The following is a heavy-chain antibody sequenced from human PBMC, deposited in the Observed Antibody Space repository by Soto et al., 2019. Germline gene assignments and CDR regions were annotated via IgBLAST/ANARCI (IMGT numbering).Heavy chain of an antibody. V-gene: IGHV6-1*01. CDR1: GDSVSSNNAA. CDR3: YGGSGSYFDGIDV. CDR2: TYYRSKWYN. D-gene: IGHD3-10*01. J-gene: IGHJ4*02. Sequence: SQTLSLTCAISGDSVSSNNAAWNWIRQSPSRGLEWLGRTYYRSKWYNDYAVSVKSRITINPDTSKNHFSLQLNFVTPEDTAVYYCYGGSGSYFDGIDVWGQGTLVTVSS.